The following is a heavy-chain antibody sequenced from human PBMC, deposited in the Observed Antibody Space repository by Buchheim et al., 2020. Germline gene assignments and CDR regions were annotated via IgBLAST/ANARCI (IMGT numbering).Heavy chain of an antibody. Sequence: QLVESGGGLVRPGGSLRLSCAASGFAFTNAWMSWVRQAPGKGLEWVGRIKSKTDGGTTDYGAPVEGRFTISRQDSKNTLYLQMNSLRAEDTAVYYCANWRNYYESSGYPADYWGQGTL. V-gene: IGHV3-15*01. CDR3: ANWRNYYESSGYPADY. CDR1: GFAFTNAW. J-gene: IGHJ4*02. CDR2: IKSKTDGGTT. D-gene: IGHD3-22*01.